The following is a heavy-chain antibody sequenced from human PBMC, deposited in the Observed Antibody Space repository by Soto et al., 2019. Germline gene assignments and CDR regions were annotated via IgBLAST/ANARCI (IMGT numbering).Heavy chain of an antibody. D-gene: IGHD4-17*01. J-gene: IGHJ5*02. CDR3: ATDLGAEGDYPYCFDP. CDR1: GFTFSGYG. CDR2: IWYDGSNT. Sequence: QVQLVESGGGVVQPGRSLRLSCAASGFTFSGYGMHWVRQAPGKGLEWGAIIWYDGSNTYYADSVKGRFTISRDNSKNTLHLQLNSLRADDAAVYYCATDLGAEGDYPYCFDPWGQGTLVTVSS. V-gene: IGHV3-33*01.